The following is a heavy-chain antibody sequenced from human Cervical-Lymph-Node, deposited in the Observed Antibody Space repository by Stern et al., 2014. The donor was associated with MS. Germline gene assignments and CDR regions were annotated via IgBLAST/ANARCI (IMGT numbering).Heavy chain of an antibody. CDR2: INPSGGST. J-gene: IGHJ6*02. CDR1: GYTFTSYY. V-gene: IGHV1-46*01. D-gene: IGHD6-19*01. CDR3: AREVAGHRLGMMDV. Sequence: QVQLVESGAEVKKPGASVKVSCKASGYTFTSYYMHWVRQAPGQGLEGMGIINPSGGSTSHAQKFQGRVTMTRDTSTSTVYMELGSLRSDDTAVYYCAREVAGHRLGMMDVWGQGTTVTVSS.